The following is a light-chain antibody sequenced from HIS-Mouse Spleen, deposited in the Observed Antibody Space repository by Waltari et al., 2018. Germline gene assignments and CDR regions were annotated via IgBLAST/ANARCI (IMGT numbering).Light chain of an antibody. CDR1: ALPKQY. J-gene: IGLJ2*01. CDR2: EDS. Sequence: SYELTQPPSVSVSPGQTARITCPGDALPKQYAYWYQQKSGQAPVLVIYEDSKRPYGIPERFSGSSSGTMATLTISGAQVEDEADYYCYSTDSSGNHRVFGGGTKLTVL. V-gene: IGLV3-10*01. CDR3: YSTDSSGNHRV.